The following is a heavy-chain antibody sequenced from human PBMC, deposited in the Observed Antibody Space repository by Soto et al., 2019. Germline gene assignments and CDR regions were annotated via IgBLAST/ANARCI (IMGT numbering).Heavy chain of an antibody. CDR3: VKPKEHFYDSSPGET. CDR2: ISFDGNNK. V-gene: IGHV3-30*18. CDR1: GFTFSNYG. J-gene: IGHJ5*02. D-gene: IGHD3-22*01. Sequence: QVQVVESGGGVVQPGWSQRLSCAASGFTFSNYGMHWFRQAPGKGLEWVAIISFDGNNKYYSDSVKGRFTISRDKSKNMVFLQMNSLRPEDTAVYYCVKPKEHFYDSSPGETWGQGTPVTVSS.